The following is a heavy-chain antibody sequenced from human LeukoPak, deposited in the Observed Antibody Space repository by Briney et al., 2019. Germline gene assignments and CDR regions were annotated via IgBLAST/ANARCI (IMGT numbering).Heavy chain of an antibody. CDR2: ISWNSGSI. D-gene: IGHD6-19*01. CDR1: GFTFDDYA. V-gene: IGHV3-9*01. J-gene: IGHJ4*02. Sequence: GGSLRLSCAASGFTFDDYAMHWVRQAPGKGLEWVSGISWNSGSIGYADSVKGRFTISRDNAKNSLYLQMNSLRAEDTALYYCAKDIAEIAVAYDYWGQGTLVTVSS. CDR3: AKDIAEIAVAYDY.